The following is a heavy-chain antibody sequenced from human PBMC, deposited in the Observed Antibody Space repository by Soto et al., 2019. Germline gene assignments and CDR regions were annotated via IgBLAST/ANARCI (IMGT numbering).Heavy chain of an antibody. J-gene: IGHJ4*02. D-gene: IGHD3-10*01. CDR3: AKGGISLVRGSFDY. CDR1: GGSTSSYY. CDR2: IYYSGST. V-gene: IGHV4-59*01. Sequence: SSETLSLTCSVSGGSTSSYYWSWIRQPPGKGLEWIGYIYYSGSTDYSPSLKSRVTMSIDTSQNQVSLKLTSVTTADTAVYYCAKGGISLVRGSFDYWGQGTLV.